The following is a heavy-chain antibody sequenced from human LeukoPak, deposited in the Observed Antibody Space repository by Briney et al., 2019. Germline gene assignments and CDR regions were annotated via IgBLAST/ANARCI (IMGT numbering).Heavy chain of an antibody. CDR3: AKDIAPGIAAAGTLDY. Sequence: PGGSLRLSCAATGFTFDDYAMHWVRQAPGKGLEWVSGISWNSGSIGYADSVKGRFTISRDNAKNSLYLQMNRLRAEDTAMYYCAKDIAPGIAAAGTLDYWGQGTLVTVSS. J-gene: IGHJ4*02. V-gene: IGHV3-9*01. CDR1: GFTFDDYA. CDR2: ISWNSGSI. D-gene: IGHD6-13*01.